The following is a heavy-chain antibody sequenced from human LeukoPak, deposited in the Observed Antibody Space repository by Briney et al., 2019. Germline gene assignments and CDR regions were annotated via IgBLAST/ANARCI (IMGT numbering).Heavy chain of an antibody. CDR2: ISSDSRTI. V-gene: IGHV3-48*02. CDR3: ARYGSGTSYITNYFDY. D-gene: IGHD3-10*01. Sequence: GGSLRLSCAASGFTFSSYSMNCVRQAPGEGLEWVSYISSDSRTIYYADSVKGRFTISRDNAKNSLYLQMKSLRDEDTAVYYCARYGSGTSYITNYFDYWGQGTLVTVSS. J-gene: IGHJ4*02. CDR1: GFTFSSYS.